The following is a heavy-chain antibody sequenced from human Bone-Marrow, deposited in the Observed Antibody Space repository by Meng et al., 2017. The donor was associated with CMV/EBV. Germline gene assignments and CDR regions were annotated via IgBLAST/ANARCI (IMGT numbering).Heavy chain of an antibody. CDR1: GGTFSSYT. V-gene: IGHV1-69-2*01. J-gene: IGHJ6*02. Sequence: ASVKVSCKASGGTFSSYTISWVRQAPGKGLEWMGLVDPEGGETIYAEKFQGRLTITADTSTETAYMELSSVRSEDTAVYYCAHEARHNAHALDVWGQGTTVTVSS. CDR2: VDPEGGET. CDR3: AHEARHNAHALDV. D-gene: IGHD2-2*01.